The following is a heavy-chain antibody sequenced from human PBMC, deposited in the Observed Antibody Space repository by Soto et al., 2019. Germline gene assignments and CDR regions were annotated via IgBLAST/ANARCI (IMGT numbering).Heavy chain of an antibody. CDR3: ARTVAARDYFDY. D-gene: IGHD6-6*01. J-gene: IGHJ4*02. Sequence: SLTCGVASGSSSSSNWWRLVRQPPGKGLEWIGEIYHSGSTNYNPSLKSRVTISVDKSKNQFSLKLSSVTAADTAVYYCARTVAARDYFDYWGQGTLVTVSS. V-gene: IGHV4-4*02. CDR2: IYHSGST. CDR1: SGSSSSSNW.